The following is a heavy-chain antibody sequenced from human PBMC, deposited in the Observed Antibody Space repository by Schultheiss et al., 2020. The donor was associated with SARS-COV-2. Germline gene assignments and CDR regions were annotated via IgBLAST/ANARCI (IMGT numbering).Heavy chain of an antibody. CDR2: FDREDVKT. CDR3: ARVLGSSIEQWLPRFDP. Sequence: ASVKVSCKVSGYTLNELSIHWVRQAPGKGLEWMGGFDREDVKTIYAPEFQGRVTMTEDKSTDTAFMELRSLRSEDTAVYYCARVLGSSIEQWLPRFDPWGQGTLVTVSS. J-gene: IGHJ5*02. D-gene: IGHD6-19*01. CDR1: GYTLNELS. V-gene: IGHV1-24*01.